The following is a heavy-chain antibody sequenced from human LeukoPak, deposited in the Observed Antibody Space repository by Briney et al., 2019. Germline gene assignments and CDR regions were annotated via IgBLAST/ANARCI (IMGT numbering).Heavy chain of an antibody. D-gene: IGHD3-22*01. CDR1: GGTFSTYA. J-gene: IGHJ4*02. Sequence: SVKVSCKASGGTFSTYAISWVRQAPGQGLEWMGGIIPILGTAKYAKKFQGRVTITADEFTSTAHMELSSLRSEDTAVYYCASNTNYYEGSGHYVFDYWGQGTLVTISS. V-gene: IGHV1-69*13. CDR3: ASNTNYYEGSGHYVFDY. CDR2: IIPILGTA.